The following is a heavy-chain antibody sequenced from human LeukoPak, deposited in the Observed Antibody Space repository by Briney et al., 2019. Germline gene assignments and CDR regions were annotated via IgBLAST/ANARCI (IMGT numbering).Heavy chain of an antibody. CDR3: ARAPMGLYYYGMDV. J-gene: IGHJ6*02. V-gene: IGHV1-18*01. D-gene: IGHD3-10*01. CDR2: ISAYNGNT. Sequence: ASVKVSCKASGGTFSSYAISWVRQAPGQGLEWMGWISAYNGNTNYAQKLQGRVTMTTDTSTSTAYMELRSLRSDDTAVYYCARAPMGLYYYGMDVWGQGTTVTVSS. CDR1: GGTFSSYA.